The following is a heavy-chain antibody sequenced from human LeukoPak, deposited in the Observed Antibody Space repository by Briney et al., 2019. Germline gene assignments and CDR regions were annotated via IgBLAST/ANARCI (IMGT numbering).Heavy chain of an antibody. CDR3: ARGLSRTPPGGY. D-gene: IGHD2-2*01. CDR1: RGSFSGYY. J-gene: IGHJ4*02. CDR2: INHSGST. Sequence: SETLSLTCAVYRGSFSGYYWSWIRQPPGKGLEWIGEINHSGSTNYNPSLKSRVTISVDTSKNQFSLKLNSVTAADTAVYYCARGLSRTPPGGYWGQGTLVTVPS. V-gene: IGHV4-34*01.